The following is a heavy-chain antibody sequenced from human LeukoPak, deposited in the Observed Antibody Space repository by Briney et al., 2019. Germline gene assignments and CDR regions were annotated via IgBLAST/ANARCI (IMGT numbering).Heavy chain of an antibody. J-gene: IGHJ4*02. D-gene: IGHD2-15*01. Sequence: SSVKVSCKASGGTFSSYAISWVRQAPGQGLEWMGGIIPIFGTANYAQKFQGRVTITADESTSTAYMELSSLRSEDTAVYYCAGRYCSGGSCYSSYFDYWSQGTLVTVSS. CDR2: IIPIFGTA. CDR1: GGTFSSYA. CDR3: AGRYCSGGSCYSSYFDY. V-gene: IGHV1-69*01.